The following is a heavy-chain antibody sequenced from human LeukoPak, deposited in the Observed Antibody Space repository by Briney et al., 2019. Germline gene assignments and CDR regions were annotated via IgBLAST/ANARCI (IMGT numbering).Heavy chain of an antibody. Sequence: GGSLRLSCAASGFTFSSYAMSWVRQAPGKGLEWVSAISGSGGSTYYADSVKGRFTISRDNSKNTLYLQMNSLRAEDTAVYYCAKWYSSSWYYYDYYGMDVWGQGTTVTASS. CDR3: AKWYSSSWYYYDYYGMDV. J-gene: IGHJ6*02. CDR2: ISGSGGST. V-gene: IGHV3-23*01. CDR1: GFTFSSYA. D-gene: IGHD6-13*01.